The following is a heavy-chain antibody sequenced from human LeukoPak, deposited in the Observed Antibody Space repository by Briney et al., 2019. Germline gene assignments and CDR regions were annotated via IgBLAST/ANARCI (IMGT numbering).Heavy chain of an antibody. CDR1: GYTFTSYG. CDR2: ISAYNGNT. D-gene: IGHD2-2*01. J-gene: IGHJ6*02. Sequence: ASVKVSCKASGYTFTSYGISWVRQAPGQGLEWMGWISAYNGNTNYAQKLQGRVTMTTDTSTSTAYMELRSLRSDDMAVYYCARAYCSSTSCYAGLYYYYYGMDVWGQGTTVTVSS. V-gene: IGHV1-18*03. CDR3: ARAYCSSTSCYAGLYYYYYGMDV.